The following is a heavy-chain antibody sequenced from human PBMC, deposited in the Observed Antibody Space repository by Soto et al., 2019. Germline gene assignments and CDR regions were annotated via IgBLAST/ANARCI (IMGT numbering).Heavy chain of an antibody. CDR1: GYSFAGYW. V-gene: IGHV5-10-1*01. J-gene: IGHJ4*02. D-gene: IGHD3-22*01. CDR2: IDPSDSQT. Sequence: PGESLKISCKGSGYSFAGYWITWVRQKPGKGLEWMGRIDPSDSQTYYSPSFRGHVTISVTKSITTVFLQWSSLRASDTAMYYCARQIYDSDTGPNFQYYFDSWGQGTLVTVYS. CDR3: ARQIYDSDTGPNFQYYFDS.